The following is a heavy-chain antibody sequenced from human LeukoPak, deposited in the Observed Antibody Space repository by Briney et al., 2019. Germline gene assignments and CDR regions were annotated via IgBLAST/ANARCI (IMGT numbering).Heavy chain of an antibody. CDR1: GFSVSTNY. J-gene: IGHJ4*02. Sequence: GGSLRLPCAASGFSVSTNYMSWVRQAPGKGLEWVSVIHGDETTYYADSVKDRFTVSRDDSKNTVYLQMNSLRPEDTAVYYCARESGYSTTWYAYYFDSWGQGTLVTVSS. CDR2: IHGDETT. D-gene: IGHD2-2*01. CDR3: ARESGYSTTWYAYYFDS. V-gene: IGHV3-66*02.